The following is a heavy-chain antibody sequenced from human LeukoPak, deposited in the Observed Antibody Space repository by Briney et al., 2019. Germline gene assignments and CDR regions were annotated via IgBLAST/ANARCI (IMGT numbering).Heavy chain of an antibody. Sequence: GGSLRLSWAAAGFTFSTYGMRWGRQAPGKGLGWGAVISYDGSNKYYADSVKGRFTIPRDNSKNTLYLQMNSPRAEATAVYYCARDEDYGDYGGFDYWGQGTLVTVSS. CDR2: ISYDGSNK. J-gene: IGHJ4*02. CDR1: GFTFSTYG. D-gene: IGHD4-17*01. CDR3: ARDEDYGDYGGFDY. V-gene: IGHV3-30*19.